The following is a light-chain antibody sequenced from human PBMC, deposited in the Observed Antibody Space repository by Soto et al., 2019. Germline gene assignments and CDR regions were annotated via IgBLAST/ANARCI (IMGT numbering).Light chain of an antibody. CDR1: SSDIGSYDL. V-gene: IGLV2-23*01. CDR2: EGT. J-gene: IGLJ1*01. CDR3: CSYAGSRTYV. Sequence: QSALTQPASVSWPLGQSIVISCTGSSSDIGSYDLVSWYQQYPGKAPKVVIFEGTKRPSGVSNRFSGSKSGNTASLTISGLQTEDEADYYCCSYAGSRTYVFGAGTKVTVL.